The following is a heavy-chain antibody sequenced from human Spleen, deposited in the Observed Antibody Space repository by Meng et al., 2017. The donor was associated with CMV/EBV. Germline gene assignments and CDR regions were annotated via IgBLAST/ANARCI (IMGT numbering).Heavy chain of an antibody. V-gene: IGHV3-53*01. J-gene: IGHJ4*02. CDR1: GFTVSNNY. D-gene: IGHD3-22*01. Sequence: SCAASGFTVSNNYMSWVRQAPGKGLEWVSVIYSDGSTYYADSVKGRFTISRDNSKNTLYIHMNSLRAEDTAVYYCARSDSSGYLYFDGWGQGTLVTVSS. CDR2: IYSDGST. CDR3: ARSDSSGYLYFDG.